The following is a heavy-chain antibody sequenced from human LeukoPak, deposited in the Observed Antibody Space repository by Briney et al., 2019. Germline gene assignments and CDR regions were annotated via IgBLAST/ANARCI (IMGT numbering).Heavy chain of an antibody. CDR1: GYTFTGYY. CDR3: ARGIRITMVRGVINRAFDI. J-gene: IGHJ3*02. Sequence: ASVKVSCKASGYTFTGYYMHWVRQAPGQGLEWMGWINPNSGGTNYAQKFQGRVTMTRDTSISTAYMELSRLRSDDTAVYYCARGIRITMVRGVINRAFDIWGQGTMVTVSS. D-gene: IGHD3-10*01. CDR2: INPNSGGT. V-gene: IGHV1-2*02.